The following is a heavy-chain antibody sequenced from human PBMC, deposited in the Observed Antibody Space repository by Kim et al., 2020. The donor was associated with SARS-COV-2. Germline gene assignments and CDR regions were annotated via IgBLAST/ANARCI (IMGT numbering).Heavy chain of an antibody. CDR3: ATNHSSGWY. D-gene: IGHD6-19*01. CDR2: INHSGST. Sequence: SETLSLTCAVYGGSFSGYYWSWIRQPPEKGLEWIGEINHSGSTDYNPSLKSRVTISLDTSKNQFSLKLSSVTAADTAVYYCATNHSSGWYWGQGTLVTVSS. CDR1: GGSFSGYY. J-gene: IGHJ4*02. V-gene: IGHV4-34*01.